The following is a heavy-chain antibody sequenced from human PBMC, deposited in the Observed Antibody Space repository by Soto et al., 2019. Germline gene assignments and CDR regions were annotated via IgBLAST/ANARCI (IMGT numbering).Heavy chain of an antibody. D-gene: IGHD3-22*01. CDR2: IKQDGSEK. V-gene: IGHV3-7*01. Sequence: EVQLVESGGGLVQPGGSLRLSCAASGFTFSSYWMSWVRQAPGKGLEWVANIKQDGSEKYYVDSVKGRFTISRDNAKNSLNLQMNSLRAEDTAVYYCARVTDYYESSGYFAYWGQGTLFTVSS. CDR3: ARVTDYYESSGYFAY. J-gene: IGHJ4*02. CDR1: GFTFSSYW.